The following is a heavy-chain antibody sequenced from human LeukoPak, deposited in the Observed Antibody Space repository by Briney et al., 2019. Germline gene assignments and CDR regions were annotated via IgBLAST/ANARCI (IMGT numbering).Heavy chain of an antibody. J-gene: IGHJ4*02. D-gene: IGHD6-13*01. CDR3: ARGPPTAVGTGRAY. Sequence: SETLFLTCAVYGGSFSGYYWSWIRQPPGKRLEWIGGINHSGSTNYNPSLKSRVTISVDTSKNQFSLKLSSVTAADTAVYYCARGPPTAVGTGRAYWGQGTLVTVSP. CDR2: INHSGST. V-gene: IGHV4-34*01. CDR1: GGSFSGYY.